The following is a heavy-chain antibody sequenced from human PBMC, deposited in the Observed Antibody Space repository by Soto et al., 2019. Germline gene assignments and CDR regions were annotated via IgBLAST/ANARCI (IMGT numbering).Heavy chain of an antibody. J-gene: IGHJ4*02. CDR3: AKAIGSHYGGNSLMLNY. Sequence: GGSLRLSCAASGFTFSDYGMHWVRQAPGKGLEWVAAIFYDGTNKYYADSVKGRFTISRDNSKNTLYLQMHSLRAEDTAVYFCAKAIGSHYGGNSLMLNYWGQGTLVTVYS. CDR2: IFYDGTNK. V-gene: IGHV3-30*18. D-gene: IGHD1-26*01. CDR1: GFTFSDYG.